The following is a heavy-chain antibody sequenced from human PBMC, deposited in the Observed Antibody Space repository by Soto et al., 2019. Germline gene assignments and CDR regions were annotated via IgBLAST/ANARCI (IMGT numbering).Heavy chain of an antibody. J-gene: IGHJ6*02. CDR3: VKDMGQAAVGIRYPYGLDV. CDR1: GFTVSSFG. D-gene: IGHD6-13*01. Sequence: LRLSCSGSGFTVSSFGMHWVRQAPGKGLEHVSTLSSNGIGTYYADSVKGRFTFSRDTSKNTLYLQMSSLRTEDTAVYYCVKDMGQAAVGIRYPYGLDVWGLGTTVTVSS. CDR2: LSSNGIGT. V-gene: IGHV3-64D*06.